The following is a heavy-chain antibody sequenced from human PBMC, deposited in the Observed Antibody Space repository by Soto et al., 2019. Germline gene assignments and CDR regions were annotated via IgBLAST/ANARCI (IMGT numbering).Heavy chain of an antibody. CDR1: GYTFTKYY. J-gene: IGHJ3*01. CDR3: ARGRDGYIKADAFDV. D-gene: IGHD5-18*01. V-gene: IGHV1-46*01. Sequence: QVRLVQSGAEVKKPGASVTVSCKASGYTFTKYYVHWVRQAPGQGLEWMGLINPGIGTTSYAQKFQGRVTMTMDTSTSTVYMEMTSLRSEDTAMYFCARGRDGYIKADAFDVWGQGSMVTVSS. CDR2: INPGIGTT.